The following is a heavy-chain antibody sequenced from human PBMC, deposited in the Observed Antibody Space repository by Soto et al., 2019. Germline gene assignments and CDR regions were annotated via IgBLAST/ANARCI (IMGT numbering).Heavy chain of an antibody. V-gene: IGHV3-53*01. CDR3: ARTIIAAAGPAEYFQH. CDR2: IYSGGST. J-gene: IGHJ1*01. D-gene: IGHD6-13*01. Sequence: EVQLVESGGGLIQPGGSLRLSCAASGFTVSSNYMSWVRQAPGKGLEWVSVIYSGGSTYYADSVKGRFTISRDNSKNTLYLQMNSLRAEDTAVYYCARTIIAAAGPAEYFQHRGQGTLVTVSS. CDR1: GFTVSSNY.